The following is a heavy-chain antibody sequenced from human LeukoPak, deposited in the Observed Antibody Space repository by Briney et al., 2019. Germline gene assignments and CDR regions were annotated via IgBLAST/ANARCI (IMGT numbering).Heavy chain of an antibody. J-gene: IGHJ4*02. CDR3: ARDLGRRFLESTTLDY. CDR1: GYTFTSYG. CDR2: ISAYNGNT. Sequence: AASVKVSCKASGYTFTSYGISWVRQAPGQGLEGMGWISAYNGNTNYAQKLQGRVTMTTDTSTSTAYMELRSLRSDDTAVYYCARDLGRRFLESTTLDYWGQGTLVTVSS. V-gene: IGHV1-18*01. D-gene: IGHD3-3*01.